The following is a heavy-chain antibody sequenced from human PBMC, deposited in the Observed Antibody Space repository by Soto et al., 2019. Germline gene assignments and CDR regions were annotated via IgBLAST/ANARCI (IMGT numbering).Heavy chain of an antibody. V-gene: IGHV1-69*12. J-gene: IGHJ4*02. D-gene: IGHD1-26*01. CDR1: GGTFSSYA. Sequence: QVQLVQSGAEVKKPGSSVKVSCKASGGTFSSYAISWVRQAPGQGLEWMGGIIPIFGTANYAQKFQGRVTMXAXXSTRTAYMELSSLRSEDTAVYYCARDGKVGAHFDYWGQGTLVTVSS. CDR2: IIPIFGTA. CDR3: ARDGKVGAHFDY.